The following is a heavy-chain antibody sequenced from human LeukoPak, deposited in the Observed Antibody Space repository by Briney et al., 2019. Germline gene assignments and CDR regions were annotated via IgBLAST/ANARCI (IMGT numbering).Heavy chain of an antibody. CDR1: GFTFSSYW. CDR3: ARNHLDYYSGSPTHFDY. CDR2: IKQDGSEK. Sequence: GGSLRLSCAASGFTFSSYWMSWVRQAPGKGLEWVANIKQDGSEKYYVDSVKGRFTISRDNAKNSLYLQMNSLRAEDTAVYYCARNHLDYYSGSPTHFDYWGQGTLVTISS. V-gene: IGHV3-7*01. J-gene: IGHJ4*02. D-gene: IGHD1-26*01.